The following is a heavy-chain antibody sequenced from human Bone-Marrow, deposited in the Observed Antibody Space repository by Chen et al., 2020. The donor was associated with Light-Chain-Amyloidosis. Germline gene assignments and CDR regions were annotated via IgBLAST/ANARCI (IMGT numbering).Heavy chain of an antibody. J-gene: IGHJ4*02. CDR2: SYPDYTGA. D-gene: IGHD5-12*01. Sequence: EVQLEQSGPEVKKPGESLKISCKGSGYTFPNYWIGWVRQMPGKGLDWMGVSYPDYTGAGYSPPFEGQVTTSADKSIPPAYLQWRSLKASDTAMYYCARRRGGYNLDYWGQGTLVTVS. CDR1: GYTFPNYW. V-gene: IGHV5-51*01. CDR3: ARRRGGYNLDY.